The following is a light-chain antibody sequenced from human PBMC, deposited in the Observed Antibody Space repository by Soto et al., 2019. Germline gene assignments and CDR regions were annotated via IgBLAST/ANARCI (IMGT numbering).Light chain of an antibody. CDR2: GAS. J-gene: IGKJ1*01. V-gene: IGKV3-20*01. CDR1: QSVSSN. CDR3: QQYGSSGT. Sequence: DIVLTQSPATLSLSPGERATLSCRASQSVSSNLAWYQQKPGQAPRLLIYGASNRATGIPDRFSGSGSGTDFTLTISRLEPEDFAVYYCQQYGSSGTFGQGTKVDIK.